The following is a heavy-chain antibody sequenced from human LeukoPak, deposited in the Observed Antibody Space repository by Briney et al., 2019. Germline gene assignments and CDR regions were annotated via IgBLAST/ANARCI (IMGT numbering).Heavy chain of an antibody. J-gene: IGHJ4*02. Sequence: SETLSLTCSVSGGSISSYYWSWIRQPPGKGLEWIGYIYYSGSTNYNPSLKSRVTISVDTSKNQFSLKLSSVTAADTAVYYCAREEGDGYNFGYWGQGTLVTVSS. CDR2: IYYSGST. CDR3: AREEGDGYNFGY. D-gene: IGHD5-24*01. CDR1: GGSISSYY. V-gene: IGHV4-59*01.